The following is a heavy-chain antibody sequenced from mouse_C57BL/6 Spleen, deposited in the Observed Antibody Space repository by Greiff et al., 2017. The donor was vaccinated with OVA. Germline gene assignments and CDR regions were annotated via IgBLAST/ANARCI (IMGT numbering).Heavy chain of an antibody. J-gene: IGHJ2*01. Sequence: QVQLQQSGAELVKPGASVKISCKASGYAFSSYWMNWVKQRPGQGLEWIGQIYPGDGDTNYNGKFKGKATLTADKSSSTAYMQLSSLTSEDSAVYFCARELRGGYFDYWGQGTTLTVSS. CDR2: IYPGDGDT. CDR1: GYAFSSYW. V-gene: IGHV1-80*01. CDR3: ARELRGGYFDY.